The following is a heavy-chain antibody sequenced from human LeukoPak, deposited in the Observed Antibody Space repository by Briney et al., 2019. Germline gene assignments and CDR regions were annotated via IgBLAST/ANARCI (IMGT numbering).Heavy chain of an antibody. Sequence: SETLSLTCTVSGGSISSSSYYWGWIRQPPGKGLEWIGSIYYSGSTYYNPSLKSRVTISVDTSKNQFSLKLSSVTAADTAVYYCARIRMSLYCSGGSCYHRKWAFDIWGQGTMVTVSS. CDR2: IYYSGST. CDR3: ARIRMSLYCSGGSCYHRKWAFDI. D-gene: IGHD2-15*01. J-gene: IGHJ3*02. V-gene: IGHV4-39*07. CDR1: GGSISSSSYY.